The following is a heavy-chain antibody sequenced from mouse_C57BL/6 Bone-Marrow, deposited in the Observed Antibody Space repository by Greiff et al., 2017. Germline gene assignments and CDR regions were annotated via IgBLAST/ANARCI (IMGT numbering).Heavy chain of an antibody. J-gene: IGHJ2*01. D-gene: IGHD2-3*01. CDR3: ASDGYYAYRFDY. Sequence: EVQLQQSGPELVKPGASVKISCKASGYTFTDYYMTWVKQSHGKSLEWIGDINPNNGGTSYNQKFKGKATLTVDKSSSTAYMELRSLTSEDSAVYYCASDGYYAYRFDYWGQGTTLTVSS. CDR1: GYTFTDYY. V-gene: IGHV1-26*01. CDR2: INPNNGGT.